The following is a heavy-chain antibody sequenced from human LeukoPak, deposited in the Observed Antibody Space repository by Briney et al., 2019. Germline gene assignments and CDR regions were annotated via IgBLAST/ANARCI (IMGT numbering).Heavy chain of an antibody. V-gene: IGHV3-7*01. D-gene: IGHD1-1*01. CDR3: AKDYTWNAFDY. CDR1: GFTFSSYW. J-gene: IGHJ4*02. Sequence: GGSLRLSCAASGFTFSSYWMSWVRQAPGKGLEWVANIKQDGSEKYYVDSVKGRFTISRDNSKNTLYLQMNSLRAEDTAVYYCAKDYTWNAFDYWGQGTLVTVSS. CDR2: IKQDGSEK.